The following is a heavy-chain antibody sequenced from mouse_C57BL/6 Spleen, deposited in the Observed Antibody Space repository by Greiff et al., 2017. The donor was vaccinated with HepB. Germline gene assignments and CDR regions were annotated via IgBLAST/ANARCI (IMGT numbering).Heavy chain of an antibody. CDR3: VRQAGTGAWFAY. Sequence: EVQLVESGGGLVQPKGSLKLSCAASGFSFNTYAMNWVRQAPGKGLEWVARIRSKSNNYATYYADSVKDRFTISRDNSESRLYLQMNNVKTEDTAMYYCVRQAGTGAWFAYWGQGTLVTVSA. D-gene: IGHD3-3*01. J-gene: IGHJ3*01. V-gene: IGHV10-1*01. CDR2: IRSKSNNYAT. CDR1: GFSFNTYA.